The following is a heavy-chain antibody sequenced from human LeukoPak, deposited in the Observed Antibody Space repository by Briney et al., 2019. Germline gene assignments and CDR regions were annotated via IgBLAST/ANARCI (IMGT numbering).Heavy chain of an antibody. Sequence: SETLSLTCTVSGGSISSYYWSWIRQPPGKGLEWIGYIYYSGSTNYNPSLKSRVTISVDTSKNQFSLKLSSVTAADTAVHYCARENYCRGLYCSSTSSLFDYWGQGTLVTVSS. CDR3: ARENYCRGLYCSSTSSLFDY. CDR2: IYYSGST. D-gene: IGHD2-2*01. J-gene: IGHJ4*02. V-gene: IGHV4-59*01. CDR1: GGSISSYY.